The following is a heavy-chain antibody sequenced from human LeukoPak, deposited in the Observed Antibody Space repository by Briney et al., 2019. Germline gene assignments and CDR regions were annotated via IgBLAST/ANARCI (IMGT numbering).Heavy chain of an antibody. CDR1: GGSISSSSYY. V-gene: IGHV4-61*01. CDR2: IYYSGST. CDR3: ARDYRAYYCGSGSQYYYYYYMDV. Sequence: SETLSLTCTVSGGSISSSSYYWGWIRQPPGKGLEWIGYIYYSGSTNYNPSLKSRVTISVDTSKNQFSLKLSSVTAADTAVYYCARDYRAYYCGSGSQYYYYYYMDVWGKGTTVTISS. D-gene: IGHD3-10*01. J-gene: IGHJ6*03.